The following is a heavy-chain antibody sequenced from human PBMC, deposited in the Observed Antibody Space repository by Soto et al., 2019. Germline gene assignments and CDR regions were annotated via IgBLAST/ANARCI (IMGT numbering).Heavy chain of an antibody. Sequence: QVQLVQSGAEVKKPGASVKVSCEASGGTFNTYTINWVRQAPGRGLEWVGQIVPMYDSVNYAENVQGGVTITADKSTKTAYMELTSLRSEDTALYFCASWRSYSGSYCFDYWGQGTLVTVSS. CDR3: ASWRSYSGSYCFDY. J-gene: IGHJ4*02. CDR2: IVPMYDSV. V-gene: IGHV1-69*06. D-gene: IGHD1-26*01. CDR1: GGTFNTYT.